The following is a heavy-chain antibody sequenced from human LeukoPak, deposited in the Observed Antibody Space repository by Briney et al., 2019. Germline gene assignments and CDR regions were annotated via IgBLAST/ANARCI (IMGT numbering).Heavy chain of an antibody. Sequence: GGSLRLSCAASGFTFSNYGMHWVRQAPGKGLERVAVISYDGSNKYYADSVKGRFTISRDNSKNTLYLQMNSPRAEDTAVYYCAKGLFDWQRYYYYYYGMDVWGKGTTVTVSS. J-gene: IGHJ6*04. CDR2: ISYDGSNK. CDR3: AKGLFDWQRYYYYYYGMDV. D-gene: IGHD3-9*01. CDR1: GFTFSNYG. V-gene: IGHV3-30*18.